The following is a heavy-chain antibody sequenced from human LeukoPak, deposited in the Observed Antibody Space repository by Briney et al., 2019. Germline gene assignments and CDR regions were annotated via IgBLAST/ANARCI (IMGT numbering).Heavy chain of an antibody. Sequence: ASVKVSCKASGYTFTSFAMNWVRQAPGQGLEWMGWINTNTGNPTYAQGFTGRFVFSLDTSVSTAYLQISSLKAEDTAVYYCARAPFVWVRGAINYYYYGMDVWGQGTTVTVSS. D-gene: IGHD3-10*01. CDR1: GYTFTSFA. J-gene: IGHJ6*02. CDR3: ARAPFVWVRGAINYYYYGMDV. V-gene: IGHV7-4-1*02. CDR2: INTNTGNP.